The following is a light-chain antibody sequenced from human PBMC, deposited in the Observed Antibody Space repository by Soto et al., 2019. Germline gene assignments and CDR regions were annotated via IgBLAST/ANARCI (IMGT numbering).Light chain of an antibody. CDR2: GAS. V-gene: IGKV3-15*01. Sequence: EIVMTQSPATLSVSPGERATLSCRASQSVSSNLDWYQQKPGQAPRLLIYGASTRATGIPARFSGSGSGTEFTLTISSLQSEDFAVDYCQQYNKWPLTFGQVTKVEI. CDR3: QQYNKWPLT. CDR1: QSVSSN. J-gene: IGKJ1*01.